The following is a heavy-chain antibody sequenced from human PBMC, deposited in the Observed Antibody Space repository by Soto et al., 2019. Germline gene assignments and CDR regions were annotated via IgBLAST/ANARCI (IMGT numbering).Heavy chain of an antibody. CDR2: ISGSGGST. CDR3: AKDSPPLLLWFGELSPNPGMDV. D-gene: IGHD3-10*01. V-gene: IGHV3-23*01. Sequence: GGSLRLSCAASGFTFSSYAMSWVRQAPGKGLEWVSAISGSGGSTYYADSVKGRFTISRDNSKNTLYLQMNSLRAEDTAVYYCAKDSPPLLLWFGELSPNPGMDVWGQGTTVTVSS. CDR1: GFTFSSYA. J-gene: IGHJ6*02.